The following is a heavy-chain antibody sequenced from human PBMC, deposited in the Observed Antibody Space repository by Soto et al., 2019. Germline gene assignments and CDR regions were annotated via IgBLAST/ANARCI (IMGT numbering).Heavy chain of an antibody. CDR1: GGSFSGYY. CDR2: INHSGST. CDR3: ARGPWRRGYSSSVPHSGWIDY. D-gene: IGHD6-6*01. J-gene: IGHJ4*02. V-gene: IGHV4-34*01. Sequence: QVQLQQWGAGLLKPSETLSLTCAVYGGSFSGYYWSWIRQPPGKGLEWIGEINHSGSTNYNPSLKSRVTISVDTSKNQFSLKLSSVTAADTAVYYCARGPWRRGYSSSVPHSGWIDYWGQGTLVTVSS.